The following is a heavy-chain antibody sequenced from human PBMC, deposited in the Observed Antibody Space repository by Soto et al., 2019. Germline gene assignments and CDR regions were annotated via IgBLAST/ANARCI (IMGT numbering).Heavy chain of an antibody. V-gene: IGHV4-30-4*01. CDR3: ARVRRPLRHYYYYGMDV. J-gene: IGHJ6*02. Sequence: SETLSLTCTVSGGSIRSGDYYWSWIRQPPGKGLEWIGYIYYSGSTYYNPSLKSRVTISVDTSKNQFSLKLSSVTAADTAVYYCARVRRPLRHYYYYGMDVWGQGTTVTVSS. D-gene: IGHD5-12*01. CDR2: IYYSGST. CDR1: GGSIRSGDYY.